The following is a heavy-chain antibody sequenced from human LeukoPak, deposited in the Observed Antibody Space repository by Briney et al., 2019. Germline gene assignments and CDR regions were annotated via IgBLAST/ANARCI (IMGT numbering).Heavy chain of an antibody. CDR1: GGSISSGDYY. CDR3: ARVRLAAAGSESYYYYGMDV. J-gene: IGHJ6*02. D-gene: IGHD6-13*01. V-gene: IGHV4-30-4*01. CDR2: IYYSGST. Sequence: SETLSLTCTVSGGSISSGDYYWSWIRQPPGTGLEWIGYIYYSGSTYYNPSLKSRVTISVDTSKNQFSLKLSSVTAADTAVYYCARVRLAAAGSESYYYYGMDVWGQGTTVTVSS.